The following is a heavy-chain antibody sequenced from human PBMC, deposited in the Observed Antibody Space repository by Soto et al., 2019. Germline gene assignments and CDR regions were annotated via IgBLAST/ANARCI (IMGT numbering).Heavy chain of an antibody. CDR3: ARVQIDLIAARPDWYFDL. CDR2: MNPNSGNT. CDR1: GYTFTSYD. Sequence: ASVKVSCKASGYTFTSYDINWVRQATGQGLEWMGWMNPNSGNTGYAQKFQGRVTMTRNTSISTAYMELSSLRSEDTAVYYCARVQIDLIAARPDWYFDLWGRGTLVTVSS. V-gene: IGHV1-8*02. J-gene: IGHJ2*01. D-gene: IGHD6-6*01.